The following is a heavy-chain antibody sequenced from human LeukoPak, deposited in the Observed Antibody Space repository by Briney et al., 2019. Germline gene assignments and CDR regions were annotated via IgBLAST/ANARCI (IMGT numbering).Heavy chain of an antibody. CDR2: IYTSGST. J-gene: IGHJ5*02. CDR1: GGSISSGSYY. CDR3: AREITYDFWSGYWLDP. D-gene: IGHD3-3*01. V-gene: IGHV4-61*02. Sequence: SETLSLTCTVSGGSISSGSYYWSWIRQPAGKGLEWIGRIYTSGSTNYNPSLKSRVTISVDTSKNQFSLKLSSVTAADTAVYYCAREITYDFWSGYWLDPWGQGTLVTVSS.